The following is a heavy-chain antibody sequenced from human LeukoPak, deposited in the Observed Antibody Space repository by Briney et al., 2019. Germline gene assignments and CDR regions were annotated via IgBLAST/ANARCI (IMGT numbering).Heavy chain of an antibody. Sequence: PSETLSLTCAVYGGSFSGYYWSWIRQPPGKGLEWIGEINHSGSTNYNPSLKSRVTISVDTSKNQFSLKLSSVTAADTAVYYCARSDGYNLDAFDIWGQGTMVTVSS. D-gene: IGHD5-24*01. CDR2: INHSGST. V-gene: IGHV4-34*01. J-gene: IGHJ3*02. CDR1: GGSFSGYY. CDR3: ARSDGYNLDAFDI.